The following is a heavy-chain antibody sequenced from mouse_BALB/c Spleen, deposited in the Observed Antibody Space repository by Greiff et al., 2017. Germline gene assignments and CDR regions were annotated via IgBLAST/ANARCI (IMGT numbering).Heavy chain of an antibody. D-gene: IGHD4-1*01. CDR2: IRNKANGYTT. Sequence: EVQLVESGGGLVQPGGSLRLSCATSGFTFTDYYMSWVRQPPGKALEWLGFIRNKANGYTTEYSASVKGRFTISRDNSQSILYLQMNTLRAEDSATYYCARGGELGTFAYWGQGTLVTVSA. J-gene: IGHJ3*01. CDR3: ARGGELGTFAY. CDR1: GFTFTDYY. V-gene: IGHV7-3*02.